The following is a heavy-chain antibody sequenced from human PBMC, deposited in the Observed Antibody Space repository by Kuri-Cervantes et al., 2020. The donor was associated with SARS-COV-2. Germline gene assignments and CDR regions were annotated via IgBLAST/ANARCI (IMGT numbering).Heavy chain of an antibody. Sequence: GESLKISCGASGFTFSHYAMSWFRQAPGKGLEWVSTITISGLSTHYADSVKGRFTISRDNYKNTVYLQMNSLRADDTAVYYCAKIAGYNSGWYDDWGQGTLVTVSS. CDR2: ITISGLST. CDR3: AKIAGYNSGWYDD. D-gene: IGHD6-19*01. CDR1: GFTFSHYA. V-gene: IGHV3-23*01. J-gene: IGHJ5*02.